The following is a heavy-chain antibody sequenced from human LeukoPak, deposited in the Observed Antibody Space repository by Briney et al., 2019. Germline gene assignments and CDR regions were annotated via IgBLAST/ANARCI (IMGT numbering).Heavy chain of an antibody. V-gene: IGHV4-39*01. Sequence: PGGSLRLSCAASGFTFSSYWMSWVRQPPGKGLEWIGSRYSSGRTYYNPSLKSRVTISVDTSKNQFSLKLSSVTAADTAVYYCARRRWQRGPDVVNPFDYWGQGTLVTVSS. J-gene: IGHJ4*02. CDR1: GFTFSSYW. CDR2: RYSSGRT. CDR3: ARRRWQRGPDVVNPFDY. D-gene: IGHD5-12*01.